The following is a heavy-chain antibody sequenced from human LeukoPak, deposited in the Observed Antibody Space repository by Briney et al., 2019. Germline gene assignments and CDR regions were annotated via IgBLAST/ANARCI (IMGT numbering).Heavy chain of an antibody. J-gene: IGHJ4*02. Sequence: GAALRLSCAASRFTFDEYGMSWVRQAPGEGLELVSYISSSGSDIYSAESVKGRFTISRDNAKTSLYLHMNSLRAADTAVYYCARDYGGSSPFDYWGQGTLVTVSS. D-gene: IGHD4-23*01. CDR1: RFTFDEYG. V-gene: IGHV3-48*03. CDR2: ISSSGSDI. CDR3: ARDYGGSSPFDY.